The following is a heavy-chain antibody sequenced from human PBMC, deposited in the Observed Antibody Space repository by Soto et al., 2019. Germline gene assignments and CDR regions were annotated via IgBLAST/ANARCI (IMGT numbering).Heavy chain of an antibody. D-gene: IGHD3-16*01. Sequence: EVQLLESGGGLVQPGGSLRLSCAASGFTFSSYAMSWVRQAPGKGLEWVSAISGSGGSTYYADSVKGRFTISRDNAKYTLYLQMNSLRAEDTAVYYCAGRKGDYYYCGMDVWGQGTTVTVSS. CDR2: ISGSGGST. CDR1: GFTFSSYA. J-gene: IGHJ6*01. V-gene: IGHV3-23*01. CDR3: AGRKGDYYYCGMDV.